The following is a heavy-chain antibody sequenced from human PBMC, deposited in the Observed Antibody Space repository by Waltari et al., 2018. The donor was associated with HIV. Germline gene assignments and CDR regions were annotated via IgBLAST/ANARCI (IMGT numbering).Heavy chain of an antibody. J-gene: IGHJ5*02. CDR2: IYTSGST. Sequence: SGPGLVKPSQTLSLTCTVSGGSISSGSYYWSWIRQPAGKGLELIGRIYTSGSTNYNPSLKSRVTISVDTSKNQFSLKLRSVTAADTAVYYCARAYYDFWSGTGSSGNWFDPWGQGTLVTVSS. V-gene: IGHV4-61*02. CDR1: GGSISSGSYY. D-gene: IGHD3-3*01. CDR3: ARAYYDFWSGTGSSGNWFDP.